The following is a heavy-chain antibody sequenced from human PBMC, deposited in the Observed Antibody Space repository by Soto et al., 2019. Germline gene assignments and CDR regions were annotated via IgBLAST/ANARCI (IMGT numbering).Heavy chain of an antibody. CDR3: WRHDKTALPPLDS. CDR2: TIPAFGTA. D-gene: IGHD1-1*01. V-gene: IGHV1-69*06. CDR1: GAGDTFSNYG. J-gene: IGHJ4*02. Sequence: QVHLVQSGAEVKSPGSAVKVSCKVSGAGDTFSNYGLNWMRQAPGQGLEWMGGTIPAFGTANYAQKFQGRVTITADTSTTTAYMELSSVRSDATAVYYCWRHDKTALPPLDSWGQGTLVSVSS.